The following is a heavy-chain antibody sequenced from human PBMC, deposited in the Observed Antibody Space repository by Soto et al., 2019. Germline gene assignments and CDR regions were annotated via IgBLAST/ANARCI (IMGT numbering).Heavy chain of an antibody. Sequence: SETLSLTCTVSGGSISSYYWSWIRQPPGKGLEWIGYIYYSGSTNYNPSLKSRVIISVDTSKNQFSLKLSSVTAADTAVYYCARGLQSNDAFDIWGQGTMVTVSS. V-gene: IGHV4-59*01. CDR3: ARGLQSNDAFDI. J-gene: IGHJ3*02. CDR2: IYYSGST. CDR1: GGSISSYY. D-gene: IGHD7-27*01.